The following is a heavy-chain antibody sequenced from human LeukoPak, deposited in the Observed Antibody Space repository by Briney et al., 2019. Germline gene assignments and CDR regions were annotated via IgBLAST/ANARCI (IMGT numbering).Heavy chain of an antibody. Sequence: SVKVSCKASGVTFSSQTIIWVRQAPGQGLEWVGGIIPMFSTADYAQKFQGRVTITADESTSTAYMELSSLRSDDTAVYYCARGARSPSIATAGDAFDIWGQGTMVTVSS. J-gene: IGHJ3*02. D-gene: IGHD6-13*01. V-gene: IGHV1-69*13. CDR2: IIPMFSTA. CDR3: ARGARSPSIATAGDAFDI. CDR1: GVTFSSQT.